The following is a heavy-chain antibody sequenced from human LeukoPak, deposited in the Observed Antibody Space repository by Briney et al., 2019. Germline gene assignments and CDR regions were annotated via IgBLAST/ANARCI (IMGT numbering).Heavy chain of an antibody. Sequence: SETLSLTCTVSGGSIGNYYWSWLRQPPGKGLEWIGYIYFSGTTNLNPSLKSRVTISVDMSKNQFSLKLSSVTAADTAVYYCAREDPQTTVPEGLDVWGQGTTVTVSS. CDR3: AREDPQTTVPEGLDV. CDR1: GGSIGNYY. V-gene: IGHV4-59*01. J-gene: IGHJ6*02. CDR2: IYFSGTT. D-gene: IGHD4-17*01.